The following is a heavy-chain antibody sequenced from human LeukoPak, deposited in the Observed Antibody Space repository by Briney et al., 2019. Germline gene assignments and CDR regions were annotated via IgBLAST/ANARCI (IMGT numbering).Heavy chain of an antibody. D-gene: IGHD5-24*01. J-gene: IGHJ4*02. V-gene: IGHV1-46*01. CDR2: INPSGGST. Sequence: ASVKVSCKASGYTFTSYYMHWVRQAPGQGLEWMGIINPSGGSTSYAQKSQGRVTMTRDTSTSTVYMELSSLRSEDTAVYYCARDRSGEMATISPFFYYWGQGTLVTVSS. CDR1: GYTFTSYY. CDR3: ARDRSGEMATISPFFYY.